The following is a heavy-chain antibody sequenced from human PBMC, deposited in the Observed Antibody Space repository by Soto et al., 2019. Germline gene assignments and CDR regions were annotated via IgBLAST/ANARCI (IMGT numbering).Heavy chain of an antibody. D-gene: IGHD3-3*01. CDR2: IGAHNGDT. CDR3: ARDWRCAEGFDP. J-gene: IGHJ5*02. CDR1: GYTCNTYG. Sequence: QVQWVQSGAEVKKPGASVQVSCKDSGYTCNTYGFTWVRQAPGQGLEWRGWIGAHNGDTNYVQKFKGRVTMTTETTTTTSYMALMNLTYDDTAVYYCARDWRCAEGFDPWGKGTLVTVSS. V-gene: IGHV1-18*01.